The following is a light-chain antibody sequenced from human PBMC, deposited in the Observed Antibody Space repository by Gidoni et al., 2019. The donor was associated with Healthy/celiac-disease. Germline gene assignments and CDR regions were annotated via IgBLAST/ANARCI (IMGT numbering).Light chain of an antibody. Sequence: NFMLPQPHSVSAPPGKPVTISCTRSSGSIASNYVQWYQQRPGSAPTTVIYEDNQRPSGVPDRFSGSIDSSSNSASLTISGLKTEDEADYYCQSYDSSNHWVFGGGTKLTVL. V-gene: IGLV6-57*04. CDR2: EDN. CDR1: SGSIASNY. CDR3: QSYDSSNHWV. J-gene: IGLJ3*02.